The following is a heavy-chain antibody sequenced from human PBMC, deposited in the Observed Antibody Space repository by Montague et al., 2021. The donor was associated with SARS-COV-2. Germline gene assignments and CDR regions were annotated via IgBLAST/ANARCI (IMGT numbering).Heavy chain of an antibody. CDR3: ARVPDYYDSSGYYFDAFDI. V-gene: IGHV4-34*01. Sequence: ETLSLTCAVYGGSFSGYYWSWIRQPPGKGLEWIGEINHSGSINXXPSLKSRVTISVDTSKNQFSLKLSSVTAADTAVYYCARVPDYYDSSGYYFDAFDIWGQGTMVTGSS. D-gene: IGHD3-22*01. J-gene: IGHJ3*02. CDR1: GGSFSGYY. CDR2: INHSGSI.